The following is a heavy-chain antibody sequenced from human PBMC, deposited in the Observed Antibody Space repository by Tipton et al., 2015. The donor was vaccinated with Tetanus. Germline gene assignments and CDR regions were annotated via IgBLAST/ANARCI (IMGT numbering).Heavy chain of an antibody. J-gene: IGHJ2*01. CDR2: ISWNSGSI. Sequence: SLRLSCTASGFIFGDYAMSWFRQAPGKGLEWVSGISWNSGSIGYADSVKGRFTISRDNAKNSLYLQMSSLRPDDTALYYCAKGPGHSYWYFDLWGRGTLVTVSS. CDR1: GFIFGDYA. CDR3: AKGPGHSYWYFDL. V-gene: IGHV3-9*01. D-gene: IGHD2-21*02.